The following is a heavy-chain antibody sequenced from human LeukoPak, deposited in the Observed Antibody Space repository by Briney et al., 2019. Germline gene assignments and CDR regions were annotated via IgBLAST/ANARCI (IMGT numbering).Heavy chain of an antibody. J-gene: IGHJ4*02. D-gene: IGHD6-19*01. CDR3: ARDTGQWLSEFDY. CDR1: GGSISSYY. Sequence: KPSETLSLTCTVSGGSISSYYWSWIRQPPGKGLEWIGYIYTSGSTNYNPSLKSRVTMSVDTSKNQFSLKLSSVTAADTAVYYCARDTGQWLSEFDYWGQGTLVTVSS. V-gene: IGHV4-4*08. CDR2: IYTSGST.